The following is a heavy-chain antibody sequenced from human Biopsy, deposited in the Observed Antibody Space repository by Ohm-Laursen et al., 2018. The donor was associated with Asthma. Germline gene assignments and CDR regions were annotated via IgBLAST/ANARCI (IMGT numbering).Heavy chain of an antibody. CDR3: ARAVDYSHYYGIDV. V-gene: IGHV1-3*01. J-gene: IGHJ6*02. CDR1: GYTFINYA. CDR2: INAGNGNT. D-gene: IGHD3-10*01. Sequence: SVKVSCKASGYTFINYAIHWVRQAPGQRLEWMGWINAGNGNTKYSQKLQDRVTMITDTSTSTAYMELRSLRSDDTAVYFCARAVDYSHYYGIDVWGQGTTVTVS.